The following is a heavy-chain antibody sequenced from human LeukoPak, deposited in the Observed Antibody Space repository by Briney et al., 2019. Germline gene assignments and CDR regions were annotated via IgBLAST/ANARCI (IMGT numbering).Heavy chain of an antibody. CDR3: ARVNVVPYNNAYYFDY. J-gene: IGHJ4*02. V-gene: IGHV3-53*01. CDR1: GLTVSSNY. D-gene: IGHD1-1*01. Sequence: GGSLRLSCAPSGLTVSSNYMSCVRQAPGKGLEWVSVIYSGGSAYYADSVKGRFTISRDNSKNTLYLQMNSLRAEDTAVYYCARVNVVPYNNAYYFDYWGQGTLVTVSS. CDR2: IYSGGSA.